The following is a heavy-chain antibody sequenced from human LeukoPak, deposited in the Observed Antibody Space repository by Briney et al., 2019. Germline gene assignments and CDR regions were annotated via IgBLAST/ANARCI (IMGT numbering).Heavy chain of an antibody. D-gene: IGHD3-10*01. Sequence: GGSLRLSCAASGFTFSSYGMHWVRQAPGKGLEWVAFIRYDGSNKYYADSVKGRFTISRDNSKNTLYLQMNSLGAEDTAVYYCAKDSITMVRGIAYWGQGTLVTVSS. J-gene: IGHJ4*02. CDR3: AKDSITMVRGIAY. CDR1: GFTFSSYG. V-gene: IGHV3-30*02. CDR2: IRYDGSNK.